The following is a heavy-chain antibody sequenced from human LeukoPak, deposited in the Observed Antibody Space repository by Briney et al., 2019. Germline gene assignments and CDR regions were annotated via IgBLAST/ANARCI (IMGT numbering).Heavy chain of an antibody. J-gene: IGHJ3*02. V-gene: IGHV3-33*01. CDR3: AREGVTRSDAFDI. D-gene: IGHD2-2*01. CDR1: GFTFSSYG. Sequence: GGSLRLSCAASGFTFSSYGMHWVRQAPGKGLEGVAVIWYDGSNKYYADSVKGRFTISRDNSKNTLYLQMNSLRAEDTAVYYCAREGVTRSDAFDIWGQGTMVTVSS. CDR2: IWYDGSNK.